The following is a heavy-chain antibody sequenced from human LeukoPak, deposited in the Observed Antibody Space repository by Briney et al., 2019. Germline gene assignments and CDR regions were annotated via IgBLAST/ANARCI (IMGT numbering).Heavy chain of an antibody. J-gene: IGHJ4*02. V-gene: IGHV3-23*01. Sequence: GGSLTLSCPPSGFTFSSYCMSWVRQPPGTGLEWVSAISGSGGSTYYADSVKGRFTISRDNSKNTLYLQMNGLRAEDKAVYYCAKAEYYFDYWGQGTLVTVSS. CDR3: AKAEYYFDY. CDR2: ISGSGGST. CDR1: GFTFSSYC.